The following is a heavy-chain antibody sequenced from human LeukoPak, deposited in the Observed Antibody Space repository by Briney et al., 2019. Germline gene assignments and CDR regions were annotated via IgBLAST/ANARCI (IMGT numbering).Heavy chain of an antibody. Sequence: PGGSLRLSCAASGFTFSSYGMHWVRQAPGKGLEWVAVISYDGSNKYYADSVKGRFTISRDNSKNTLYLQMNSLRAEDTAVYYCARGPGIAAAADIQHWGQGTLVTVSS. CDR3: ARGPGIAAAADIQH. V-gene: IGHV3-30*03. CDR2: ISYDGSNK. CDR1: GFTFSSYG. D-gene: IGHD6-13*01. J-gene: IGHJ1*01.